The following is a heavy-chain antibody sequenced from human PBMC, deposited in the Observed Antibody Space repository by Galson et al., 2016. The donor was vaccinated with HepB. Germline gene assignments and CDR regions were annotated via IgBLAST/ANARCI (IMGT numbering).Heavy chain of an antibody. J-gene: IGHJ4*02. CDR1: GYTFVSYG. CDR2: INGYNSDS. D-gene: IGHD1-26*01. CDR3: ARAIVGATKFLVYFDS. Sequence: SVKVSCKASGYTFVSYGFTWVRQAPGQGLEWLGWINGYNSDSIYAQKLQDRLTMTTDTSTSTAYMELRRLRSDDTAVYYCARAIVGATKFLVYFDSWGQGTLVTVSS. V-gene: IGHV1-18*01.